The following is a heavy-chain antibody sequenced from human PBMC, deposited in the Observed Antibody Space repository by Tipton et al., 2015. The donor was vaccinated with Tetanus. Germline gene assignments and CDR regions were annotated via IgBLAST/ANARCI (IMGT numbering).Heavy chain of an antibody. V-gene: IGHV5-51*01. D-gene: IGHD2-8*01. CDR3: ARAHCTDGVCNFDF. CDR2: IYPADSDT. CDR1: GYIFNNYW. Sequence: QLVQSGGEVKKPGESLKISCKGSGYIFNNYWIGWVRQKPGKGLEWMGIIYPADSDTRYSTSFQGQVTISVDKSINTAYLQWSSLKASDSSMFYCARAHCTDGVCNFDFWGQGALVTVAS. J-gene: IGHJ4*02.